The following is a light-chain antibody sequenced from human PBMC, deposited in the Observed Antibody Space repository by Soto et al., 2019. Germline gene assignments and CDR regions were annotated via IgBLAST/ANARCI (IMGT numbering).Light chain of an antibody. J-gene: IGKJ1*01. V-gene: IGKV3-20*01. CDR1: QSVSSSY. CDR3: QQYNNWWT. CDR2: GAS. Sequence: EIALTQPPGTLSLSPGETATPSCRASQSVSSSYLAWYQQKPGQAPRLLIHGASGRATGTPDRFSGSGSGTDFTLTISRLEPEDFAVYYCQQYNNWWTFGQGTKVDIK.